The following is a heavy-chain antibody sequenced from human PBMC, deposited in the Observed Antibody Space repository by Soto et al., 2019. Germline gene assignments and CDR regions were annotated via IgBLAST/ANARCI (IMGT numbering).Heavy chain of an antibody. Sequence: GSLRLSCAASGFTFSSYGMHWVRQAPGKGLEWVAVIWYDGSNKYYADSVKGRFTISRDNSKNTLYLQMNSLRAEDTAVYYCARDQYSSSSEFDYWGQGTLVTVSS. V-gene: IGHV3-33*01. CDR3: ARDQYSSSSEFDY. CDR2: IWYDGSNK. CDR1: GFTFSSYG. D-gene: IGHD6-6*01. J-gene: IGHJ4*02.